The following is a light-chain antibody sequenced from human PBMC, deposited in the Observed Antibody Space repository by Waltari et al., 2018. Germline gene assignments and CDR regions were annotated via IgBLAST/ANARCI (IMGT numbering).Light chain of an antibody. J-gene: IGKJ1*01. CDR2: AAS. CDR1: QSVGKY. Sequence: EVVLTQSPGTLSLSPGERATLSCRASQSVGKYLAWYQQRPGQAPRLLIYAASTRAAGVSDRFSGSGFGTDFSLTISRLEPEDFAVYFCQNHERLPATFGQGTKVEIK. CDR3: QNHERLPAT. V-gene: IGKV3-20*01.